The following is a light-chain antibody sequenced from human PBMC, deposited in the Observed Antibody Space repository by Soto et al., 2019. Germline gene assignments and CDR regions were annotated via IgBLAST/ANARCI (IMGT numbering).Light chain of an antibody. J-gene: IGKJ1*01. CDR3: KKYNSAPWT. V-gene: IGKV1-27*01. Sequence: DIQMTQSPSSLSASVGDRVTITCRASQGISLYLAWYQQKPGKVPDLLIYGASTLQSGVPSRFSGSGFGTKFPLTISSLQPEDVATYYCKKYNSAPWTFGQGTKVEIK. CDR2: GAS. CDR1: QGISLY.